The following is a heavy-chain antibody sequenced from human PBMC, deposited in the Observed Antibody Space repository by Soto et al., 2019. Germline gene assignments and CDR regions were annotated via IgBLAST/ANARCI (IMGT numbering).Heavy chain of an antibody. D-gene: IGHD5-18*01. J-gene: IGHJ4*02. CDR3: AKRLSFFPGYSYGLEVDY. V-gene: IGHV3-30*18. CDR1: GFTFSSYG. CDR2: ISYDGSNK. Sequence: QVQLVESGGGVVQPGRSLRLSCAASGFTFSSYGMHWVRQAPGKGLEWVAVISYDGSNKYYADSVKGRFTISRDNSKNTLYLQMNSLRAEDTAVYYCAKRLSFFPGYSYGLEVDYWGQGTLVTVSS.